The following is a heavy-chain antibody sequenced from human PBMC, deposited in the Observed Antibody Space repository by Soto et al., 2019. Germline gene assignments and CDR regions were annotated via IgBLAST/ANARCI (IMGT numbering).Heavy chain of an antibody. J-gene: IGHJ4*02. D-gene: IGHD5-12*01. V-gene: IGHV4-31*03. CDR2: LYATGNT. CDR1: GGSISSGGYY. Sequence: QVQLQESGPGLVKPSQTLSLTCTVSGGSISSGGYYWSWIRQHPGKGLEWIGYLYATGNTYFNPSLKSRVTISVDTSKIQFARKLGSVTAADTAVYYCAGVGESGYEGGYYFAYWGQGTLVTVSS. CDR3: AGVGESGYEGGYYFAY.